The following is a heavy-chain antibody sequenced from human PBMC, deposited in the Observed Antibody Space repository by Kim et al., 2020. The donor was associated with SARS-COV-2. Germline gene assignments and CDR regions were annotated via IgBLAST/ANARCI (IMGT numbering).Heavy chain of an antibody. CDR3: AREGEGGLNVLDM. CDR2: IKDDGDDK. Sequence: GGSLRLSCAASGFTFSNYWMAWVRQAPGKGLEWVANIKDDGDDKYYLGSVKGRFTISRDNAKSSLFLQMSSLSAEDTAVYYCAREGEGGLNVLDMWGKGT. J-gene: IGHJ3*02. V-gene: IGHV3-7*01. D-gene: IGHD3-16*01. CDR1: GFTFSNYW.